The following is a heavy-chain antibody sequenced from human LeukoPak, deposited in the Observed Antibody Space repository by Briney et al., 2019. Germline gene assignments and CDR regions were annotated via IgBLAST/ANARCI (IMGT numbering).Heavy chain of an antibody. Sequence: SETLSLTCTVAGASISSGLFYWGWVRQTPGKGLEWVGTIYYSEYDRSTKHHPSLKSRVPISVDASKNHFYLRLTSVTAADTALYYCARRPRNNSGYAAHFDFWGQGILVTVSS. J-gene: IGHJ4*02. D-gene: IGHD6-25*01. CDR1: GASISSGLFY. CDR3: ARRPRNNSGYAAHFDF. CDR2: IYYSEYDRST. V-gene: IGHV4-39*02.